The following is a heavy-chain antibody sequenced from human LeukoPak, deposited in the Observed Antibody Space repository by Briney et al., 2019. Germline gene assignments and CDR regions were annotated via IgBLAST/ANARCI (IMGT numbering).Heavy chain of an antibody. V-gene: IGHV4-59*08. CDR2: IYDSETT. CDR3: ARRGAGGGIPPDY. D-gene: IGHD4-23*01. CDR1: GGSIRSYY. J-gene: IGHJ4*02. Sequence: PSETLSLTCTVTGGSIRSYYWSWIRQPPGEGLEYIGYIYDSETTNYNPSLKSRVTISIDTSKNQLSLKLSSVTAADTAVYYCARRGAGGGIPPDYWGQGTLVTVSS.